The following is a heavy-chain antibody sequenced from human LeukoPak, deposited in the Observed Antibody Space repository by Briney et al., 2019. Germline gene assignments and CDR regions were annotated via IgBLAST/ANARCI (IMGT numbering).Heavy chain of an antibody. CDR3: ASREGSSSSTRRVDY. D-gene: IGHD6-6*01. J-gene: IGHJ4*02. CDR1: GFTFSSYW. Sequence: PGGSLRLSCAASGFTFSSYWMSWVRQAPGKGLEWVANIKQDGSEKYYVDSVKGRFTISRDNAKNSLYLQMNSLRAEDTAVYYCASREGSSSSTRRVDYWGQGTLVTVSS. V-gene: IGHV3-7*01. CDR2: IKQDGSEK.